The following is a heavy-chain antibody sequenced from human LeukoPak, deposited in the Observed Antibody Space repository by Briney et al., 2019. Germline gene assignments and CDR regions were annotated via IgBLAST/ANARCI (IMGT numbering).Heavy chain of an antibody. CDR1: GFTVSSNY. V-gene: IGHV3-53*01. CDR2: IYSGGST. D-gene: IGHD1-26*01. Sequence: GGSLRLSCAASGFTVSSNYMSWVRQAPGKGLEWVSVIYSGGSTYYADSVKGRFTISRDNSKNTLYLQMNSLRAEDTAVYYCARDWVLGATAPYYYYGMDVWGQGTTVTVSS. CDR3: ARDWVLGATAPYYYYGMDV. J-gene: IGHJ6*02.